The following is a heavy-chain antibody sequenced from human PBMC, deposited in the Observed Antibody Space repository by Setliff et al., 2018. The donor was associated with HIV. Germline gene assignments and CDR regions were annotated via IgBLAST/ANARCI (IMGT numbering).Heavy chain of an antibody. CDR2: IDDTGAT. Sequence: LSETLSLTCTVSGGPISLYYWSWIRQSPGKGLEWIGYIDDTGATKYNPSLKSRLTMSLDTSKNHLSVNLTSVTAAYTAFYFCAKMGGGGSLFYYYYSYIDVWGKGTTVTV. CDR1: GGPISLYY. J-gene: IGHJ6*03. D-gene: IGHD3-16*01. V-gene: IGHV4-59*08. CDR3: AKMGGGGSLFYYYYSYIDV.